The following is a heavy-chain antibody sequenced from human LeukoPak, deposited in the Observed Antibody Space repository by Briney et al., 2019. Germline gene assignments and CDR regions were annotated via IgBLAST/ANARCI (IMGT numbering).Heavy chain of an antibody. CDR2: IIPIFGTA. D-gene: IGHD3-16*01. CDR1: GGTFSTYA. CDR3: AREGDATLIRPFDY. Sequence: SVKVSCKASGGTFSTYAVSWVRQAPGQGLEWMGGIIPIFGTANYAQKFQGRVTITADVSTRIAYMELTSLRSEDTAAYYCAREGDATLIRPFDYWGQGTLVTVPS. V-gene: IGHV1-69*13. J-gene: IGHJ4*02.